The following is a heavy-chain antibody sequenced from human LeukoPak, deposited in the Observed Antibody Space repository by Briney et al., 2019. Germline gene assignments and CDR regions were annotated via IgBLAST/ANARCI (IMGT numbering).Heavy chain of an antibody. Sequence: SVKVSCKASGGTFSSYAISWVRQAPGQGLEWMGRIIPILGIANYAQKFQGRVTITADKSTSTAYMELSSLRSEDTAVYYCASRYYDILTGYFRTLYGMDVWGQGTTVTVSS. CDR2: IIPILGIA. CDR1: GGTFSSYA. D-gene: IGHD3-9*01. J-gene: IGHJ6*02. V-gene: IGHV1-69*04. CDR3: ASRYYDILTGYFRTLYGMDV.